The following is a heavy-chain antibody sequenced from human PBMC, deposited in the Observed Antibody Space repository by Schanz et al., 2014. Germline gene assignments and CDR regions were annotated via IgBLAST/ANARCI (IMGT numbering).Heavy chain of an antibody. CDR2: IFFSGST. V-gene: IGHV4-59*08. Sequence: QVQLQESGPGLVKPSETLSLTCTVSGVSIGGYYWSWIRQPPGKGLEWIGYIFFSGSTTYNPSFNSRVTITEDRTKTRLARNQSSVPAADTAVYYCARLGVGDKAYYYYGTDVWGQGTTVLVSS. CDR3: ARLGVGDKAYYYYGTDV. CDR1: GVSIGGYY. D-gene: IGHD1-26*01. J-gene: IGHJ6*02.